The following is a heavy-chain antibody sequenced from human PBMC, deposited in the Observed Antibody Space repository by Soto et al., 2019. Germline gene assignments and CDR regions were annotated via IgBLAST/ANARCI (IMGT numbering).Heavy chain of an antibody. CDR2: ISAYNGNT. J-gene: IGHJ6*02. CDR1: GYTFTSYG. D-gene: IGHD1-26*01. CDR3: ARFRADSYSYYGMDV. V-gene: IGHV1-18*01. Sequence: ASVKVSCKASGYTFTSYGISWVRQAPGQGLEWMGWISAYNGNTNYAQKLQGRVTMTTDTSTSTAYMELRSLRSDDTAVYYCARFRADSYSYYGMDVWGQGTTVTVSS.